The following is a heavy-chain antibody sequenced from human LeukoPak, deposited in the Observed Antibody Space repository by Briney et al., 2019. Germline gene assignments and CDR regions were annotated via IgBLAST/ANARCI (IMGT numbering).Heavy chain of an antibody. D-gene: IGHD3-22*01. CDR3: ALTTRDSSGPYYYYYGMDV. J-gene: IGHJ6*02. Sequence: SETLSLTCAVYGGSFSGYYWSWIRQPPGKGLEWIGEINHSGSTNYNPSLKSRVTISVDTSKNQFSLKLSSVTAADTAVYYCALTTRDSSGPYYYYYGMDVWGQGTTVTVSS. CDR2: INHSGST. CDR1: GGSFSGYY. V-gene: IGHV4-34*01.